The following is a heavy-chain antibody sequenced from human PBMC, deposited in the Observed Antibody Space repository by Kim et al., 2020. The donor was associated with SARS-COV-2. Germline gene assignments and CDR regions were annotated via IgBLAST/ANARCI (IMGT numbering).Heavy chain of an antibody. Sequence: GGSLRLSCAASGFTFSSYAMHWVRQAPGKGLEWVAVISYDGSNKYYADSVKGRFTISRDNSKNTLYLQMNSLRAEDTAVYYCARDTGAYYYGSGSYYNPFDYWGQGTLVTVSS. CDR2: ISYDGSNK. V-gene: IGHV3-30*04. CDR3: ARDTGAYYYGSGSYYNPFDY. D-gene: IGHD3-10*01. J-gene: IGHJ4*02. CDR1: GFTFSSYA.